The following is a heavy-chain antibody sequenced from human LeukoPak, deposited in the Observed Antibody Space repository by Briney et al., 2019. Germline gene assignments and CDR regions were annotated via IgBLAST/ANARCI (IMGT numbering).Heavy chain of an antibody. Sequence: GGSLRLSCAASGFTFSSYSMNWVRQAPGKGLEWISYISSSGSTINYADSVKGRFTISRDYSKNTLYLQMNSLRVDDTAVYYCAKDSSGPAFWGQGTLVTVSS. J-gene: IGHJ4*02. CDR1: GFTFSSYS. CDR3: AKDSSGPAF. V-gene: IGHV3-48*01. CDR2: ISSSGSTI. D-gene: IGHD6-19*01.